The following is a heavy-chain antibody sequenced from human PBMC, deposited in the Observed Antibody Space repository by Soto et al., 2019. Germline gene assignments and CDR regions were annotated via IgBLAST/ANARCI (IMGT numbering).Heavy chain of an antibody. Sequence: PGGSLRLSCAASGFTFSSYAMSWVRQAPGKGLEWVSAISGSGGSTYYADSVKGRFTISRDNSKNTLYLQMNSLRTEDTAVYYCAKDPAVVPAAFDYWGQGTLVTVSS. D-gene: IGHD2-2*01. CDR3: AKDPAVVPAAFDY. CDR1: GFTFSSYA. V-gene: IGHV3-23*01. CDR2: ISGSGGST. J-gene: IGHJ4*02.